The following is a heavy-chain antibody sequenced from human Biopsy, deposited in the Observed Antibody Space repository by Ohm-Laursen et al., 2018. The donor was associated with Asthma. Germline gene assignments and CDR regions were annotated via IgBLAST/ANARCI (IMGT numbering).Heavy chain of an antibody. CDR3: AKDMGAGGNDPDSFIGYYGMDV. CDR1: GFVFSQCG. Sequence: SLRLSCAASGFVFSQCGMYWVRQAPGKGLEWVAGISWNSGNIGYAVSVKGRFIVSRGNVKNSLYLQMNSLRAEDTALYYCAKDMGAGGNDPDSFIGYYGMDVWGQGTTVTVSS. CDR2: ISWNSGNI. V-gene: IGHV3-9*01. D-gene: IGHD3-16*01. J-gene: IGHJ6*02.